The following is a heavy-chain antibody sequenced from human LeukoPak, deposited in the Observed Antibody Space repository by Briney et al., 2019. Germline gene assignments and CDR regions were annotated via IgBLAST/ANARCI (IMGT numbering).Heavy chain of an antibody. CDR1: GFTVSNAF. D-gene: IGHD2/OR15-2a*01. CDR3: VKGQGFILHF. J-gene: IGHJ4*02. CDR2: IEPGNSA. V-gene: IGHV3-53*01. Sequence: GGSLRLSCAASGFTVSNAFMHWVRQAPGKGLVWVSVIEPGNSAYYADSVQGRFTISRDKSKNTLYLQMNSLRAEDTGVYYCVKGQGFILHFWGQGTLVTVSS.